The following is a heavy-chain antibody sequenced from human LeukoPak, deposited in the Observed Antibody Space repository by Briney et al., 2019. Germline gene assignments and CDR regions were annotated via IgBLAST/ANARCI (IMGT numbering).Heavy chain of an antibody. CDR3: AIEVGGLDY. CDR1: GFSFSNFA. J-gene: IGHJ4*02. CDR2: ISGSGGTT. V-gene: IGHV3-23*01. D-gene: IGHD1-26*01. Sequence: PGTSLRLSCTASGFSFSNFAMSWVRQAPGKGLEWVSVISGSGGTTHYADSVKGRFTISRDNSKNTLYLQMSSLRAENTAGYHCAIEVGGLDYWGQGTLVTVSS.